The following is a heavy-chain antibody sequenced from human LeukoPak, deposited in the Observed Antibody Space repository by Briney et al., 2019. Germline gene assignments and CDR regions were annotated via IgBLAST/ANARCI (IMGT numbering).Heavy chain of an antibody. CDR2: IFYSESA. D-gene: IGHD5-18*01. J-gene: IGHJ4*02. CDR3: ARHSRYSYDYFDY. Sequence: SETLSPTCTVSGGAISSYYWSWVRQPPGQGLEWIAYIFYSESANYNPSLKSRVTISVDTSESQFSLKLSSVTAADTAVYYCARHSRYSYDYFDYWGQGTLVTVSS. V-gene: IGHV4-59*08. CDR1: GGAISSYY.